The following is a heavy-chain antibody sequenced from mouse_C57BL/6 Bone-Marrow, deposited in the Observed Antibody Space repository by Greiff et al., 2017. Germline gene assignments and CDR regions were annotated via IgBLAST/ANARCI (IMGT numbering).Heavy chain of an antibody. CDR2: ISSGGSYT. J-gene: IGHJ2*01. CDR1: GFTFSSYG. V-gene: IGHV5-6*01. Sequence: VQLKESGGDLVKPGGSLKLSCAASGFTFSSYGMSWVRQTPDKRLEWVATISSGGSYTYYPDSVKGRFTISRDNAKNTLYLQMSSLKSEDTAMYYCARLGPDYWGQGTTLTVSS. CDR3: ARLGPDY.